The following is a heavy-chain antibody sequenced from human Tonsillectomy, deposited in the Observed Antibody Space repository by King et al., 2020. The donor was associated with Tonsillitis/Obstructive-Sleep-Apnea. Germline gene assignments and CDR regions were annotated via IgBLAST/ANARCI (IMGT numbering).Heavy chain of an antibody. CDR3: ARGFSRTSYYYYYMDV. J-gene: IGHJ6*03. V-gene: IGHV4-34*01. CDR1: CGFFSGYY. Sequence: VQLQQWGAGLLKPSEILSLTCAVDCGFFSGYYCRWIRQPPGKGLEWIGAIKHSGSTNYNPPLNSRVTISVDTSKNQFSLTLSSVTAADTAVYYCARGFSRTSYYYYYMDVWGKGSTVTVSS. CDR2: IKHSGST. D-gene: IGHD1-14*01.